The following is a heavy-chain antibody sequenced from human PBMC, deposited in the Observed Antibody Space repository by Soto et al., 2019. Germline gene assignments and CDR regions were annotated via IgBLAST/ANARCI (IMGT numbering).Heavy chain of an antibody. V-gene: IGHV4-34*01. CDR1: GGSFSGYY. D-gene: IGHD2-21*01. J-gene: IGHJ5*02. Sequence: QVQLQQWGAGLLKPSETLSLTCAVYGGSFSGYYWSWLRQPPGKGLEWIGEINHSGSTNYNPSLKSRVTISVDTSKKQFSLKLSSVSAADTAVYYCARGSQLCGLHRGWFDPWGQGTLVTVSS. CDR2: INHSGST. CDR3: ARGSQLCGLHRGWFDP.